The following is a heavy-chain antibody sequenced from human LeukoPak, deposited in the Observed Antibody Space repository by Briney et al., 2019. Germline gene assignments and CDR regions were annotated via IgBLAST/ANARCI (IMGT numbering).Heavy chain of an antibody. V-gene: IGHV1-8*01. CDR1: GYTFTSYD. D-gene: IGHD2-15*01. CDR3: ARDGPYCSGGSCYP. J-gene: IGHJ5*02. Sequence: ASVKVSCKSSGYTFTSYDINWVRQASGQGLEWMGWMNPNSANTGYAQKFQGRVTMTRDPSTSTAYMELSGLTSEDAGVYYCARDGPYCSGGSCYPWGQGTLVTVSS. CDR2: MNPNSANT.